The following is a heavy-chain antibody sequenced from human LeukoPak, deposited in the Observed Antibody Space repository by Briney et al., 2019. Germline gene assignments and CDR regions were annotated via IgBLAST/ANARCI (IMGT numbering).Heavy chain of an antibody. D-gene: IGHD6-13*01. V-gene: IGHV3-64D*06. Sequence: GGSLRLSCSASGFTFSSYAMHWVRQAPGKGLEYVSAISSNGGSTYYADSVKGRFTISRGNSKNTLYLQMSSLRAEDTAVYYCVKEGDSSSWYEVDYWGQGTLVTVSS. CDR1: GFTFSSYA. CDR2: ISSNGGST. J-gene: IGHJ4*02. CDR3: VKEGDSSSWYEVDY.